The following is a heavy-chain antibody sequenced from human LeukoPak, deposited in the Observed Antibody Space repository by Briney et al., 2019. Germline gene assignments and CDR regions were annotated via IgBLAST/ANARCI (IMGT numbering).Heavy chain of an antibody. D-gene: IGHD6-19*01. V-gene: IGHV3-23*01. CDR1: GFTFSSYA. CDR2: ISGSGGST. J-gene: IGHJ5*02. Sequence: GGSLRLSCAASGFTFSSYAMSWVRQAPGKGLEGVSAISGSGGSTYYADSVKGRFTISRDNSKNTLYLQMNSLRAEDTAVYYCAKDGKQWLANNWFDPWGQGTLVTVSS. CDR3: AKDGKQWLANNWFDP.